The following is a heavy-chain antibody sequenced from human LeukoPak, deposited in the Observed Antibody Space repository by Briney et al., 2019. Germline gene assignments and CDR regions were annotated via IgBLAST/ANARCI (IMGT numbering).Heavy chain of an antibody. D-gene: IGHD2-2*01. J-gene: IGHJ4*02. CDR2: TSSSSSTI. CDR1: GFTFSSYS. Sequence: GGSLGLSCAASGFTFSSYSMNWVRQAPGKGLEWVSYTSSSSSTIYYADSVKGRFTISRDNAKNSLYLQMNSLRAEDTAVYYCAAEGCSSTSCPAPDYWGQGTLVTVSS. CDR3: AAEGCSSTSCPAPDY. V-gene: IGHV3-48*04.